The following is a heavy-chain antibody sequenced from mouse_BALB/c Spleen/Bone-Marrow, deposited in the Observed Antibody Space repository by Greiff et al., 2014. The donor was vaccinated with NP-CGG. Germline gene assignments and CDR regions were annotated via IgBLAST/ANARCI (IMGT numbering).Heavy chain of an antibody. V-gene: IGHV5-6-3*01. CDR3: ARDYYGSSDY. J-gene: IGHJ2*01. Sequence: EVQLQESGGGLVQPGGFLKLSCAASGFTFSSYGMSWVRQTPDKRLELVATINSNGGSTYYPDSVKGRFTISRDNAKNTLYLQMSSLKSEDTAMYYCARDYYGSSDYWGQGTTLTVSS. CDR1: GFTFSSYG. CDR2: INSNGGST. D-gene: IGHD1-1*01.